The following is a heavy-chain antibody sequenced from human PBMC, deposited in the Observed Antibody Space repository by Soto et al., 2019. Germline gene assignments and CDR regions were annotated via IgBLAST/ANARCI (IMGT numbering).Heavy chain of an antibody. CDR2: IKQDGSEK. Sequence: GGSLRLSCAASGFTLSSYWMSWVRQAPGKGLEWVANIKQDGSEKYYVGSLKGRFSISRDNTKNSVYLQMNSLRVEDTAVYYCSREQVDVPGGDLWAQGTLVTVSS. D-gene: IGHD2-21*02. CDR1: GFTLSSYW. V-gene: IGHV3-7*05. CDR3: SREQVDVPGGDL. J-gene: IGHJ1*01.